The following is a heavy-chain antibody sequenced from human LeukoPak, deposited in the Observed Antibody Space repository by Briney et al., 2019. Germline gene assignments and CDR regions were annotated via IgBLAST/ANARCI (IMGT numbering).Heavy chain of an antibody. CDR3: ARDSPSGSYGGLDY. CDR1: GFTFRNYG. CDR2: ISYDGSNR. Sequence: GGSLRLSCAASGFTFRNYGMHWVRQAPGKGLDWVAIISYDGSNRYYADSVKGRFTISRDNSKSMLYLQMNSLRTEDTAVSYCARDSPSGSYGGLDYWGQGTLVTVSS. J-gene: IGHJ4*02. D-gene: IGHD1-26*01. V-gene: IGHV3-30*03.